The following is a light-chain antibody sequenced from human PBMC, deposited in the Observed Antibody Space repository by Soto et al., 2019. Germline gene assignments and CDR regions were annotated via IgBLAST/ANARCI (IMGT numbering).Light chain of an antibody. V-gene: IGLV2-8*01. Sequence: QSALTQPPSASGSPGQSVTISCTGTSSDVGGYNYVSWYQQHPGKAPKLMIYEVSTRPSGVPDRFSGSKSGNTASLTVPGLPAEDEAHYYCSSYAGSNNFGVFGGGTKLTVL. CDR1: SSDVGGYNY. CDR3: SSYAGSNNFGV. J-gene: IGLJ2*01. CDR2: EVS.